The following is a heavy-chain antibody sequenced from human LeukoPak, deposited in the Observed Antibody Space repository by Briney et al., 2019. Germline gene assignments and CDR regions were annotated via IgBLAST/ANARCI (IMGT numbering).Heavy chain of an antibody. CDR3: ARGAYLHCSSTSCYSYAFDI. V-gene: IGHV4-59*01. J-gene: IGHJ3*02. Sequence: SETLSLTCTVSGGSISSYYWSWIRQPPGKGLEWIGYIYYSGSTNYNPSLKSRVTISVDTSKNQFSLKLSSVTAADTAVYYCARGAYLHCSSTSCYSYAFDIWGQGTMVTVSS. D-gene: IGHD2-2*02. CDR1: GGSISSYY. CDR2: IYYSGST.